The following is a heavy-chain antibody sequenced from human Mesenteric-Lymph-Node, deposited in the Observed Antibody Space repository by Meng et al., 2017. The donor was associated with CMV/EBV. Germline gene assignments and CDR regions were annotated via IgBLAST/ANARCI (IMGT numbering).Heavy chain of an antibody. V-gene: IGHV3-49*04. CDR3: TREIVVVPAAEGDYYYYGMDV. J-gene: IGHJ6*02. Sequence: GESLKISCTASGFTFGDYAMSWVRQAPGKGPEWVGFIRSKAYGGTTEYAASVKGRFTISRDDSKSIAYLQMNSLKTEDTAVYYCTREIVVVPAAEGDYYYYGMDVWGQGTTVTVSS. D-gene: IGHD2-2*01. CDR1: GFTFGDYA. CDR2: IRSKAYGGTT.